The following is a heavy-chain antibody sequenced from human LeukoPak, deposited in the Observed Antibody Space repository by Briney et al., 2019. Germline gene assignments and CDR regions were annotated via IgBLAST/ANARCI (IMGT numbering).Heavy chain of an antibody. CDR3: ARAPSATGTTVYGTDV. V-gene: IGHV3-15*01. CDR2: IKSKTDNGTI. J-gene: IGHJ6*02. CDR1: GFTFSDYY. Sequence: PGGSLRLSCAASGFTFSDYYMNWIRQAPGKGLEWVGRIKSKTDNGTIDYAAPVRGRFTISRDDSENTLYLQMSSLKTEDTAVYYCARAPSATGTTVYGTDVWGQGTTVTVSS. D-gene: IGHD1-1*01.